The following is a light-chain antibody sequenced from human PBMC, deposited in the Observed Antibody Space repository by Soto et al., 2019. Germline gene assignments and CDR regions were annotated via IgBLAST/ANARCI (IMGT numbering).Light chain of an antibody. V-gene: IGKV1-13*02. CDR1: QGISSA. Sequence: AIQLTQSPSSLSASVGDRVTITCRASQGISSALAWYQQKPGKPPKLLIYDASSLESGVPSRFSGSGSGTDFTLTISSLQPEDFATYYCQQFKSYLRTFGQGTKVEIK. CDR2: DAS. J-gene: IGKJ1*01. CDR3: QQFKSYLRT.